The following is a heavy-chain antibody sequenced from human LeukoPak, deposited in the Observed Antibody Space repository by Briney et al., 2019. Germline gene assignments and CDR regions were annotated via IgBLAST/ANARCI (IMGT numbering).Heavy chain of an antibody. Sequence: SETMSLTCTVSGGSISSTGYHWGWIRQPPGKGLEWIGSMFYSGSTHYNPSLKSRVSISVDTSKNQLSLNLNSVTATDTAVYYCATSITGTTLYFFYMDVWGKGTTATVSS. D-gene: IGHD1-7*01. CDR2: MFYSGST. V-gene: IGHV4-39*01. CDR1: GGSISSTGYH. J-gene: IGHJ6*03. CDR3: ATSITGTTLYFFYMDV.